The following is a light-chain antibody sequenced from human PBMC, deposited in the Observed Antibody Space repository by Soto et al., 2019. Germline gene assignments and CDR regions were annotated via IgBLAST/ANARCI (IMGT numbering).Light chain of an antibody. J-gene: IGKJ1*01. Sequence: DIPLTQSPSSLSASVGDRVTITCRASQSISKSLNWYQQKPGKAPNLLIYGTSILQSGVPSRFSGRGSGTGFTLNISNLQREDFATYYCQQSYSSSWTFGQGTKVDI. CDR2: GTS. CDR3: QQSYSSSWT. V-gene: IGKV1-39*01. CDR1: QSISKS.